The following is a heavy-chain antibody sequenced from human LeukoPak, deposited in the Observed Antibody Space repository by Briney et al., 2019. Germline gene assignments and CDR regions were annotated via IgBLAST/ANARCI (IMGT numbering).Heavy chain of an antibody. Sequence: PGGFLRLSCGTSGSTLSSNYMSLVRQAPGKGLEWVSVIYRGGSTYCADSVKGRFTISRDNSKNTLYLQMNSLRAEDTAVYYCARDFGSAFDYWGQGTLVTVSS. CDR3: ARDFGSAFDY. CDR2: IYRGGST. V-gene: IGHV3-53*01. J-gene: IGHJ4*02. CDR1: GSTLSSNY. D-gene: IGHD3-3*01.